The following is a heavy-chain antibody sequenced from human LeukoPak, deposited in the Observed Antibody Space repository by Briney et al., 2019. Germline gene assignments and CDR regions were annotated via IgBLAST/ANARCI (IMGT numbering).Heavy chain of an antibody. D-gene: IGHD1-26*01. CDR2: ISAYNGNT. J-gene: IGHJ3*02. Sequence: ASVKVSCRASGYTFTSYGISWVRQAPGQGLEWMGWISAYNGNTNYAQKLQGRVTMTTDTSTSTAYMELRSLRSDDTAVYYCASTLGATRGVGAFDIWGQGTMVTVSS. CDR1: GYTFTSYG. CDR3: ASTLGATRGVGAFDI. V-gene: IGHV1-18*01.